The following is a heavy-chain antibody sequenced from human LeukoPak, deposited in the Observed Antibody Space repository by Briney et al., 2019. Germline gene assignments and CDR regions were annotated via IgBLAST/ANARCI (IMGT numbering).Heavy chain of an antibody. CDR3: ACRLGQDSSGYYHDAFDI. D-gene: IGHD3-22*01. V-gene: IGHV5-51*01. CDR2: IYPGDSDT. CDR1: GYSFTSYW. J-gene: IGHJ3*02. Sequence: GESLKISCKGSGYSFTSYWIGWVRQMPGKGLEWMGIIYPGDSDTRYSPSFQGQVTISADKSISTAYLQWSSLKASDTAMYYCACRLGQDSSGYYHDAFDIWGQGTMVTVSS.